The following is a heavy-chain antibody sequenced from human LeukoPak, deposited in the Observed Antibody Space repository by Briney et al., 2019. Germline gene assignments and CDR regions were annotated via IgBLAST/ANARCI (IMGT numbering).Heavy chain of an antibody. D-gene: IGHD4-17*01. V-gene: IGHV1-69*04. J-gene: IGHJ5*02. CDR3: ARDRYGDYSNWFDP. CDR2: IIPILGIA. Sequence: ASVKVSCKASGGTFSSYTISWVRQAPGQGLEWMGRIIPILGIANCAQKFQGRVTITADKSTSTAYMELSSLRSEDTAVYYCARDRYGDYSNWFDPWGQGTLVTVSS. CDR1: GGTFSSYT.